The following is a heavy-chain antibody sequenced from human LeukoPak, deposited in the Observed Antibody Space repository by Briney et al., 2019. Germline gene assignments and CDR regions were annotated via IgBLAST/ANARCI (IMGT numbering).Heavy chain of an antibody. V-gene: IGHV5-51*01. Sequence: PGESLKISCKGSGYIFTSYWIAWVRQMPGKGLEWMGIIYPGDSDTRYSPSFQGQVSISADKSTSTPDLQWNSLKASDTAIYYCARHPASGSYHGDYWGQGTLVTVSS. D-gene: IGHD1-26*01. J-gene: IGHJ4*02. CDR3: ARHPASGSYHGDY. CDR2: IYPGDSDT. CDR1: GYIFTSYW.